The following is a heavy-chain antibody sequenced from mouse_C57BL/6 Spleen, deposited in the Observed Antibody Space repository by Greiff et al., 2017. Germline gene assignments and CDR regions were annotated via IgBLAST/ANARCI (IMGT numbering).Heavy chain of an antibody. CDR2: IDPSDSET. J-gene: IGHJ4*01. D-gene: IGHD2-5*01. CDR3: ARGKLYSNYKRDAMDY. CDR1: GYTFTSYW. Sequence: QVQLKQPGAELVRPGSSVKLSCKASGYTFTSYWMHWVKQRPIQGLEWIGNIDPSDSETHYNQKFKDKATLTVDKSSSTAYMQLSSLTSEDSAVYYCARGKLYSNYKRDAMDYWGQGTSVTVSS. V-gene: IGHV1-52*01.